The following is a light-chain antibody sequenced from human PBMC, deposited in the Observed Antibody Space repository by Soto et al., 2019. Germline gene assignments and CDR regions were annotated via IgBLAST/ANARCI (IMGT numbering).Light chain of an antibody. V-gene: IGLV2-14*01. CDR2: EVS. CDR1: SSDVGGYNY. Sequence: QSALTQPRSVSGSPGQSVAISCTGTSSDVGGYNYVSWYQHHPHRAPKLLIYEVSYRPSGVSDRFSGSKSGNTASLTISGLQAEDEADYYCSSYTSSNALEVFGIGTKVTVL. J-gene: IGLJ1*01. CDR3: SSYTSSNALEV.